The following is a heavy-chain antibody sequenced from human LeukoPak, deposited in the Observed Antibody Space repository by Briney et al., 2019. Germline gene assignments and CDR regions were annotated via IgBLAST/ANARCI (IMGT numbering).Heavy chain of an antibody. CDR2: ITSSSTYI. CDR1: GFAFSSYS. D-gene: IGHD6-25*01. V-gene: IGHV3-21*01. J-gene: IGHJ5*02. CDR3: ARERHTFDP. Sequence: PGGSLRLSCAASGFAFSSYSMTWVRQAPGKGLEWVSSITSSSTYINYADSVKGRFTITRDDAKNSLYLQMNSLRVEDTAVYYCARERHTFDPWGQGTLVTVSS.